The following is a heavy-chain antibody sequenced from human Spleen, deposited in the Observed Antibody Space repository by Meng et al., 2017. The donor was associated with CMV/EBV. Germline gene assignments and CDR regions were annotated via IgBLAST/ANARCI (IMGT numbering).Heavy chain of an antibody. CDR2: TGGSGLTS. CDR1: GFTFKNNA. V-gene: IGHV3-23*01. D-gene: IGHD2-15*01. Sequence: GGSLRLSCEASGFTFKNNAMSWVRQAPGKGLEWVSVTGGSGLTSRYADSVKGRFTISRDNSKNTLYLEMNSLRAEDTAVYYCAKDLAVGGSWGQGTLVTVSS. J-gene: IGHJ5*02. CDR3: AKDLAVGGS.